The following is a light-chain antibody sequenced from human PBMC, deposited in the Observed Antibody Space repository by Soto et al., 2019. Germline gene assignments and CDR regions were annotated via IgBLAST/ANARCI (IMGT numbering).Light chain of an antibody. CDR1: SSGVGGYTY. Sequence: HSLLTQPPSASGSPGQSVTVSCTGTSSGVGGYTYVSWYQQHPGKDPKLMIYEVTKRPSGVPDRFSGSKSGTSASLAITGLQAEDEADYYCQSYDSSLSGFVFGTGTKVTVL. CDR2: EVT. V-gene: IGLV2-8*01. CDR3: QSYDSSLSGFV. J-gene: IGLJ1*01.